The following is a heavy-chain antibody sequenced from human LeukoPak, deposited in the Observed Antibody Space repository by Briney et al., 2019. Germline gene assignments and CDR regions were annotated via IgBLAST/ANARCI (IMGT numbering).Heavy chain of an antibody. D-gene: IGHD3-16*02. CDR2: IYSGGST. Sequence: PGGSLRLSCAASGFTVSSNYMSWVRQAPGKGLEWVSVIYSGGSTYYADSVKGRFTISRDNSKNTLYLQMNSLRAEDTAVYYCAKRFKVITFGGVIVDYYYYGMDVWGQGTTVTVSS. J-gene: IGHJ6*02. V-gene: IGHV3-66*04. CDR1: GFTVSSNY. CDR3: AKRFKVITFGGVIVDYYYYGMDV.